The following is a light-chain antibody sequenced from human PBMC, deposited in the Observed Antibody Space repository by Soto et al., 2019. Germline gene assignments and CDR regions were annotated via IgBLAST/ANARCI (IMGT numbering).Light chain of an antibody. J-gene: IGLJ2*01. V-gene: IGLV1-51*02. Sequence: QSVLTQPPSVSAAPGQKVTISCSGSSSNIGNNYVSWYQHLPGTAPNLLIYESNQRPSGIPDRFSGSKSSTSATLGITGLQTGEEADYYCGTWDGTPTNCVVVFGGGTKLTVL. CDR3: GTWDGTPTNCVVV. CDR2: ESN. CDR1: SSNIGNNY.